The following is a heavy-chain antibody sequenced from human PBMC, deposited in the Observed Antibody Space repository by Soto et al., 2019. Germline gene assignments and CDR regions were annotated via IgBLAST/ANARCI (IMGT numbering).Heavy chain of an antibody. CDR3: ARGHTRCVTLGRGGAIMGKQLDF. CDR2: ISHGGTT. J-gene: IGHJ4*02. CDR1: GGSFTDYY. Sequence: PXETLSLTCSVSGGSFTDYYWTWIRQPPGKPLEWIGEISHGGTTKDNPFLHSRVTMSVDTSRNHFSLDLTSVTAADTAVYYCARGHTRCVTLGRGGAIMGKQLDFWGQGILVTVSS. V-gene: IGHV4-34*01. D-gene: IGHD3-10*01.